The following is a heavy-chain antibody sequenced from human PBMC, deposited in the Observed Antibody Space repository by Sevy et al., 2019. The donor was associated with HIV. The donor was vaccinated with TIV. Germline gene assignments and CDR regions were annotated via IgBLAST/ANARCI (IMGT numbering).Heavy chain of an antibody. CDR3: ARDRGEILRSAFKS. Sequence: GGSLRLSCAASGFTFGEYGMHWVRQAPGKGLEWVAVISHDGRNHKYSADFVKGRFTISRDNSKNMVYLQMNSLRVEDTAIYYCARDRGEILRSAFKSWGQGTLVTVSS. CDR1: GFTFGEYG. V-gene: IGHV3-33*08. D-gene: IGHD3-10*01. CDR2: ISHDGRNHK. J-gene: IGHJ4*02.